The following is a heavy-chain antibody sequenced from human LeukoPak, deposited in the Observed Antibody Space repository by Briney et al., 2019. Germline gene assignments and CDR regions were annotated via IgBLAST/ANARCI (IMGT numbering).Heavy chain of an antibody. CDR3: AKERVPGSWWGVFFDY. D-gene: IGHD6-13*01. V-gene: IGHV3-30*02. CDR1: GFTFSNCG. Sequence: GGSLRLSCAASGFTFSNCGMHWVRQAPGKGLEWVAVIWYDGSNKYYVDSVKGRFTISRDNSKNTLYLQMNSLRAEDTAVYYCAKERVPGSWWGVFFDYWGQGTLVTVSS. CDR2: IWYDGSNK. J-gene: IGHJ4*02.